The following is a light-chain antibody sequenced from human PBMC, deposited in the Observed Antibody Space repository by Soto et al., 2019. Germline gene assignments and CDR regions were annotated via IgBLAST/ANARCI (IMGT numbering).Light chain of an antibody. CDR3: QQYDDWPPNYT. CDR2: GAS. Sequence: EIVMTQSPATLSVFSGERATLSCRASQSINNNLAWYQQKPGQPPRLLIYGASTRASGIPARFSGSGSGTEFTLTISSLQSEDFAVYYCQQYDDWPPNYTFGQGTRLEIK. CDR1: QSINNN. V-gene: IGKV3-15*01. J-gene: IGKJ2*01.